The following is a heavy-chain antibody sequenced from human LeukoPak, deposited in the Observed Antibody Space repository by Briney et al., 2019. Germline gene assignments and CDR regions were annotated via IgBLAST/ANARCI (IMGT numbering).Heavy chain of an antibody. J-gene: IGHJ5*02. D-gene: IGHD3-10*01. V-gene: IGHV5-51*01. CDR2: IYPGDSDT. CDR1: GYSFTSYW. CDR3: ARLTIVRGVIGWFDP. Sequence: GESLKISCKGSGYSFTSYWIGWVRQMPGKGLEWMGIIYPGDSDTRYSPSFQGQVTISADKSISTAYLQWSSLKASDTAMYYCARLTIVRGVIGWFDPWGQGTLVTVSS.